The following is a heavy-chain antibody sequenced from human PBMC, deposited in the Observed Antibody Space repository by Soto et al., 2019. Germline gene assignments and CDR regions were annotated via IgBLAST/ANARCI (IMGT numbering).Heavy chain of an antibody. J-gene: IGHJ4*02. Sequence: GGSLRLSCAASGFTFNNCGMHWVRQAPGKGLEWVVVISFDGRNTDYLDSVKGRFTIPRDNSKNTLYLEMTSLRAEDTAVYYCVKQSGSGSYYKVRSGSYFDSWGQGTLVTVSS. CDR3: VKQSGSGSYYKVRSGSYFDS. CDR1: GFTFNNCG. CDR2: ISFDGRNT. D-gene: IGHD3-10*01. V-gene: IGHV3-30*18.